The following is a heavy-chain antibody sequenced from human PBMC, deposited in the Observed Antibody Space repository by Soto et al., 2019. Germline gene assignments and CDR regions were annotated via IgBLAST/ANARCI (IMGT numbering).Heavy chain of an antibody. CDR2: IYHSGST. CDR1: GYSITSGYY. J-gene: IGHJ4*02. V-gene: IGHV4-38-2*01. CDR3: ARNLYASGSSPQY. Sequence: SETLSLTCAVSGYSITSGYYWGWIRQPPGKGLEWIGSIYHSGSTYYNPSLKSRVTVSVDTPKNQFSLKLSSVTAADTAVYYCARNLYASGSSPQYWGQGTLVTVSS. D-gene: IGHD3-10*01.